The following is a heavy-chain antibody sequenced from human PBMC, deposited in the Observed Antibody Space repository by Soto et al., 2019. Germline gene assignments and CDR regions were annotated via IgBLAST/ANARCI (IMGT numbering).Heavy chain of an antibody. CDR2: IDHDGTT. CDR3: VSDSHGDY. CDR1: GFTFSNYW. Sequence: EVQLVESGGGLVQPGGSLRLSCAGSGFTFSNYWMHWVRQAPGKGLEWVSRIDHDGTTDYTDSVRGRFTISRDNAENTLYLQMNSLRPEDTAVYYCVSDSHGDYWGQGTLVTVSS. J-gene: IGHJ4*02. V-gene: IGHV3-74*01.